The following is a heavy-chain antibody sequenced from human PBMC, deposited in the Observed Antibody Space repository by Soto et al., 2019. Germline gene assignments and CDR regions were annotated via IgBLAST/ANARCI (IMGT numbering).Heavy chain of an antibody. J-gene: IGHJ4*02. V-gene: IGHV4-61*08. CDR3: ASQYYYDSSGSHTFDY. Sequence: SETLSLTWTVSGGSISSGDYYWSWIRQPPGKGLEWIGYIYYGGGTNYNPSLKSRVTLSVDTSKNQFSLKLSSVTAADTAVYYCASQYYYDSSGSHTFDYWGQGTQVTVSS. CDR1: GGSISSGDYY. D-gene: IGHD3-22*01. CDR2: IYYGGGT.